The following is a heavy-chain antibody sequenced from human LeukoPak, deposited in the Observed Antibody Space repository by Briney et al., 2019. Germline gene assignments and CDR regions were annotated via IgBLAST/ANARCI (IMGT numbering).Heavy chain of an antibody. CDR1: GGSISSGSYY. CDR3: ARAVVVVVAATPELYGMDV. D-gene: IGHD2-15*01. V-gene: IGHV4-61*10. CDR2: IYYSGST. Sequence: SETLSLTCTVSGGSISSGSYYWSWIRQPAGKGLEWIGYIYYSGSTNYNPSLKSRVTISVDTSKNQFSLKLSSVTAADTAVYYCARAVVVVVAATPELYGMDVWGQGTTVTVSS. J-gene: IGHJ6*02.